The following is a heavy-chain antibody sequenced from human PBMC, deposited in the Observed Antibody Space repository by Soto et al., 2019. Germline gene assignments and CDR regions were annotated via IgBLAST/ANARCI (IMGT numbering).Heavy chain of an antibody. CDR1: GFTFSSYG. Sequence: GGSLRLSCAASGFTFSSYGMHWVRQAPGKGLEWVAVISYDGSNKYYADSVKGRFTISRDNSKNTLYLQMNSLRAEDTAVYYCAKDTGSYGMDVWGQGTTVTVSS. V-gene: IGHV3-30*18. J-gene: IGHJ6*02. D-gene: IGHD4-17*01. CDR3: AKDTGSYGMDV. CDR2: ISYDGSNK.